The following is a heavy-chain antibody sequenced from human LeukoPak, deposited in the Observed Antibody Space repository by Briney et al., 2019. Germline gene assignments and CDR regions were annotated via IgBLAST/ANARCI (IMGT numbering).Heavy chain of an antibody. V-gene: IGHV4-39*07. CDR1: GGSISSSSYY. CDR2: VYYSGST. Sequence: PSETLSLTCTVSGGSISSSSYYWGWIRQPPGMGLEWIGSVYYSGSTYYNPSLKSRVTISVDTSKNQFSLKLSSVTAADTAVYYCARVPAQAEYFDYWGQGTLVTVSS. D-gene: IGHD6-19*01. J-gene: IGHJ4*02. CDR3: ARVPAQAEYFDY.